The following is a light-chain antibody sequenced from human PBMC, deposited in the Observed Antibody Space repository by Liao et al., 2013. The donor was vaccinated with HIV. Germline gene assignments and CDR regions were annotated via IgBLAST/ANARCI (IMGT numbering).Light chain of an antibody. Sequence: SYVLTQTPSVSVAPGKTATVTCGGSNIGSKSVHWYQQKPGQAPLLVIYYDRDRPSGIPERFSGSNSGSTATLTITRVGAGDEADYYCQVWDSSSDHRVFGGGTKLTVL. CDR3: QVWDSSSDHRV. CDR1: NIGSKS. V-gene: IGLV3-21*04. J-gene: IGLJ3*02. CDR2: YDR.